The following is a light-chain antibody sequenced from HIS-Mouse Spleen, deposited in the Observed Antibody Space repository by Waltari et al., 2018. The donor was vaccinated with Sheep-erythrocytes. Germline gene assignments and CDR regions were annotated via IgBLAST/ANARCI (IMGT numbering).Light chain of an antibody. CDR3: CSYAGSYNHV. Sequence: QSALTQPRSVSGSPGQSVTISCTGTSSDVGGYNYVSWYQQHPGKAPKLMIYDVSKRRSGVPDRFAGSKSGNTASLNISGLQAEDEADYYCCSYAGSYNHVFATGTKVTVL. J-gene: IGLJ1*01. CDR2: DVS. CDR1: SSDVGGYNY. V-gene: IGLV2-11*01.